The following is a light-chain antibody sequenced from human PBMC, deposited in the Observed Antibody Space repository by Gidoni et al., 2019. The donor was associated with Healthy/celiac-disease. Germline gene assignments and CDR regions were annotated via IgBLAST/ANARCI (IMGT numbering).Light chain of an antibody. V-gene: IGKV3-15*01. J-gene: IGKJ5*01. CDR2: GAS. Sequence: EIVMTQSPATLSVSPGERATLSCRASQSVSSNLAWYQQKPGQAPRLLIYGASTRAPGIPASFSGSGSGTEFTLTISSLQSEDFAVYYCQQYNNWPITFXQXTRLEIK. CDR1: QSVSSN. CDR3: QQYNNWPIT.